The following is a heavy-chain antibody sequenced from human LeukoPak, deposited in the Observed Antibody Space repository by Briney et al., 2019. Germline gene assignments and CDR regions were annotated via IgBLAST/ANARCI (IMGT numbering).Heavy chain of an antibody. CDR2: ISSSSSYI. D-gene: IGHD4-17*01. V-gene: IGHV3-11*06. CDR1: GFTFSDYY. CDR3: ARRYGDYVGSFEY. J-gene: IGHJ4*02. Sequence: GGSLRLSCAASGFTFSDYYMSWIRQAPGKGLEWVSYISSSSSYIYYADSVKGRFTISRDNAKNSLYLQMNSLRAEDTAVYYCARRYGDYVGSFEYWGQGTQVTVSS.